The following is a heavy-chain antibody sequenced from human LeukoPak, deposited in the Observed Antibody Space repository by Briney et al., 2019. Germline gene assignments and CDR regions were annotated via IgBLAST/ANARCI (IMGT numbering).Heavy chain of an antibody. CDR2: IYSSGST. CDR1: GGSISSYY. Sequence: SETLSLTCTVSGGSISSYYGSWIRQPAGEGLEGIVRIYSSGSTNYNPSLKSRLTMSVDTSKNQFSLKLRSVTAAETAVYYYASSGLTSVAFDYWGQGTLITVSS. J-gene: IGHJ4*02. D-gene: IGHD6-19*01. V-gene: IGHV4-4*07. CDR3: ASSGLTSVAFDY.